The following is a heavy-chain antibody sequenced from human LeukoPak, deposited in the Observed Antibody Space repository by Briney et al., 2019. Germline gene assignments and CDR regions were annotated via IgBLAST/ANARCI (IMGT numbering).Heavy chain of an antibody. CDR1: GFTFSSYA. D-gene: IGHD2-2*01. J-gene: IGHJ4*02. CDR2: ISGSGGST. Sequence: SGGSLRLSCATSGFTFSSYAMSWVRQAPGKGLEWVSAISGSGGSTYYADSVKGRFTISRDNSKNTLYLQMNSLRAEDTAVYCCATLRKRDIVAVPAAILYYWGQGTLVTVSS. CDR3: ATLRKRDIVAVPAAILYY. V-gene: IGHV3-23*01.